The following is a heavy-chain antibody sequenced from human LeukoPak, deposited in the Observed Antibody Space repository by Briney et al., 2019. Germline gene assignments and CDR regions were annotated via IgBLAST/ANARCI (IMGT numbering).Heavy chain of an antibody. J-gene: IGHJ4*02. Sequence: GRSLRPAWAPAGFTFSGFWISWARQPPANWLEWLATIQQDGRNNYYGDSVKGRFTISRDNAKHSLYLQMNSLRAEDTAVYYCARHCSNGVCLDYWGQGTLVTVSS. D-gene: IGHD2-8*01. CDR1: GFTFSGFW. V-gene: IGHV3-7*01. CDR3: ARHCSNGVCLDY. CDR2: IQQDGRNN.